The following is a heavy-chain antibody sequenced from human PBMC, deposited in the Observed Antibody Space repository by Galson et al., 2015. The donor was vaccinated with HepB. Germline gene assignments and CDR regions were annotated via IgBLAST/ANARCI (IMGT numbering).Heavy chain of an antibody. CDR1: GFTFSSYG. V-gene: IGHV3-30*18. D-gene: IGHD3-3*01. J-gene: IGHJ6*02. Sequence: SLRLSCAASGFTFSSYGMHWVRQAPGKGLEWVAVISYDGSNKYYADSVKGRFTISRDNSKNTLYLQMNSLRAEDTAVYYCAKVLRFLEWLGLAMDVWGQGTTVTVSS. CDR3: AKVLRFLEWLGLAMDV. CDR2: ISYDGSNK.